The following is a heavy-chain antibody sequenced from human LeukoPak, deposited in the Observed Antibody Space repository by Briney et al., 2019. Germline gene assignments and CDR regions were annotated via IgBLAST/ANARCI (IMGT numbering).Heavy chain of an antibody. CDR1: GFTFSSYD. V-gene: IGHV3-33*01. CDR2: IWYDGSNK. J-gene: IGHJ6*02. Sequence: AGGSLRLSCAASGFTFSSYDMHWVRQAPGKGLEWVAVIWYDGSNKYYADSVKGRFTISRDNSKNTLYLQMNSLRAEDTAVYYCARAHYYDSSGYYFPLAPYYYYGMDVWGQGTTVTVSS. D-gene: IGHD3-22*01. CDR3: ARAHYYDSSGYYFPLAPYYYYGMDV.